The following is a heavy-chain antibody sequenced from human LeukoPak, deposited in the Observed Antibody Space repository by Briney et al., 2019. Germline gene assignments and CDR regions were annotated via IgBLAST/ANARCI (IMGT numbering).Heavy chain of an antibody. CDR3: ARDRGSGSYHLWDYYYGMDV. Sequence: PGGSLRLSCAASGFTFSSYAIHWVRQAPGKGLEWVAVISFDGNHKYYADSVKGRFTISRDNSKNTLYLQMNSLRAEDTAVYYCARDRGSGSYHLWDYYYGMDVWGQGTTVTVSS. V-gene: IGHV3-30*04. D-gene: IGHD3-10*01. J-gene: IGHJ6*02. CDR2: ISFDGNHK. CDR1: GFTFSSYA.